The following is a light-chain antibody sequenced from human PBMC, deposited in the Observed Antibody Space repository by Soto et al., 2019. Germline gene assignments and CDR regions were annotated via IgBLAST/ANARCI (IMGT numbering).Light chain of an antibody. CDR1: QTISNW. V-gene: IGKV1-5*03. CDR2: KAS. CDR3: QQYNSYSTWT. Sequence: DIQMTQSPSTLSASVGDRVTITCRASQTISNWLAWYQQKPGKAPKVLIYKASSLESGVPSRFSGSGSGTEFTLTISSLQPDDFATYYCQQYNSYSTWTFGQGTKVELK. J-gene: IGKJ1*01.